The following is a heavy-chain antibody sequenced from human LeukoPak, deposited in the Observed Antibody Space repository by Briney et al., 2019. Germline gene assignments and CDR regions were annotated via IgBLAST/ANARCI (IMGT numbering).Heavy chain of an antibody. J-gene: IGHJ6*02. Sequence: GGSLRLSCAASGFTFSGQSMNWVRQAPGKGLEWLSYISRDSVSIYYADSVKGRFTISRDNSKNTLYLQMNSLRAEDTAVYYCAKVRAIHCSGGSCATFWYYYYGMDVWGQGTTVTVSS. V-gene: IGHV3-48*01. CDR3: AKVRAIHCSGGSCATFWYYYYGMDV. CDR2: ISRDSVSI. D-gene: IGHD2-15*01. CDR1: GFTFSGQS.